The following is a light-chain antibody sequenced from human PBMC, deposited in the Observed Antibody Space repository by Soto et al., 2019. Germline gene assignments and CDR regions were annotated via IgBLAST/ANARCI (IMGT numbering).Light chain of an antibody. Sequence: QSVLNQPPSVSEAPGQRVTISCSGSSSNIGNNNVCWYQHVRGTAPKLLIYRNDLRPSGVPDRFSGSKSGTSASLAISGLRPDDEADYYCATWDDSLSSRVFGGGTKLTVL. V-gene: IGLV1-47*01. CDR3: ATWDDSLSSRV. CDR1: SSNIGNNN. J-gene: IGLJ3*02. CDR2: RND.